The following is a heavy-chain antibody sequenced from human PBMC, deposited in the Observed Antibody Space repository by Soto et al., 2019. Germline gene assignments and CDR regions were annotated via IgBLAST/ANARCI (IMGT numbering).Heavy chain of an antibody. D-gene: IGHD1-26*01. CDR1: GFTVSSNY. CDR2: IYSGGST. J-gene: IGHJ4*02. Sequence: EVQLVESGGGLVQPGGSLRLSCAASGFTVSSNYMSWVRQAPGKGLEWVSVIYSGGSTYYADSVKGRFTISRDNSKNTLYLQMNSLRAEDTAVYYGARDKEVGATGNWGQGTLVTVSS. V-gene: IGHV3-66*01. CDR3: ARDKEVGATGN.